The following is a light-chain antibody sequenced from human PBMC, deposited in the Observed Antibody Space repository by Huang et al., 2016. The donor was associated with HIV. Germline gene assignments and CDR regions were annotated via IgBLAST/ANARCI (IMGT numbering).Light chain of an antibody. CDR2: ETS. CDR1: QSVDTSY. V-gene: IGKV3D-20*02. CDR3: HQYAKSMAT. J-gene: IGKJ1*01. Sequence: VLTQSPVSVSLSLGDRLTVSCRASQSVDTSYLAWYQHKPGQSPRLLVYETSTRASGSPSRFSGSGSGRDFSLTISRLEPEDFGVYYCHQYAKSMATFGQGTKVDI.